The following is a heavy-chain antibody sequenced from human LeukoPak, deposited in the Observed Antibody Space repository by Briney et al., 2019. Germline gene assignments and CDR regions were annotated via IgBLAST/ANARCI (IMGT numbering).Heavy chain of an antibody. Sequence: SGGSLRLSCAASGFTFSNHAMSWVRQTPGKGLECVSAISGSGGSTYYAGSVKGRFTISRDNSKNTLYLQMNSLRVEDTAVYYCAKDITGHNRGWYDYWGQGTLVTVSS. J-gene: IGHJ4*02. CDR2: ISGSGGST. V-gene: IGHV3-23*01. CDR3: AKDITGHNRGWYDY. CDR1: GFTFSNHA. D-gene: IGHD6-19*01.